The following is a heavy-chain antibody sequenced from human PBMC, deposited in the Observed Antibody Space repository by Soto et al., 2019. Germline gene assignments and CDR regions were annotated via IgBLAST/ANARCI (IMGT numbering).Heavy chain of an antibody. D-gene: IGHD5-12*01. V-gene: IGHV4-61*01. CDR1: GASVSSDTYY. CDR3: ARDYSAYDS. Sequence: SETLSLTCTVSGASVSSDTYYWTLIRQSPGKGLEWIGYIYQSGITNYNPSLKSRVTISVDTSKNQFSLKMSSVTAADTAVYYCARDYSAYDSWGQGALVT. CDR2: IYQSGIT. J-gene: IGHJ5*01.